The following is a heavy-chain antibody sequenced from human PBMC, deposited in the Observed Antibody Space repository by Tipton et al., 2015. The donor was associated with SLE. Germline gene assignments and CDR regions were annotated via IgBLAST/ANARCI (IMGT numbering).Heavy chain of an antibody. CDR1: GGSISDSSHY. CDR3: ARARSDDTFWTDYFYFFYYMDV. V-gene: IGHV4-39*07. D-gene: IGHD3/OR15-3a*01. CDR2: IDHDWST. Sequence: TLSLTCTVSGGSISDSSHYWVWNRQSPGKGREWVGSIDHDWSTYYNVALNSRATISIDASKNQFSPSLRSVTAADTAVYWCARARSDDTFWTDYFYFFYYMDVWGKATTVTVSS. J-gene: IGHJ6*03.